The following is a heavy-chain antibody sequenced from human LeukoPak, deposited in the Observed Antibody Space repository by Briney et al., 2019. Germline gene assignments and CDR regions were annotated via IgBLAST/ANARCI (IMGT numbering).Heavy chain of an antibody. Sequence: GGSLRLSCAASGFTFDDYGMSWVRQAPGKGLEWVSGINWNGGSTVYADSVRGRFAISRDNAKNSLFLQMNSLRAEDTAVYYCARSTGWFGQGYFDYWGQGTLVTVSS. V-gene: IGHV3-20*04. CDR2: INWNGGST. CDR3: ARSTGWFGQGYFDY. J-gene: IGHJ4*02. D-gene: IGHD3-10*01. CDR1: GFTFDDYG.